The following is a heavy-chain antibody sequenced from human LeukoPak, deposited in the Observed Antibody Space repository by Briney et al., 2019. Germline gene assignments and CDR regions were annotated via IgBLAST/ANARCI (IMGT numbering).Heavy chain of an antibody. CDR3: ARSAESGSADFDY. Sequence: SQTLSLTCTVSGGSITSGGHYWSWTPQHPGTGLEGIGYIYYRGNAYYNPSRKSRVTIPLDTSKNQFSLKVSSVTAADTAVYYCARSAESGSADFDYWGQGTLVTVSS. D-gene: IGHD5-12*01. V-gene: IGHV4-31*03. CDR1: GGSITSGGHY. CDR2: IYYRGNA. J-gene: IGHJ4*02.